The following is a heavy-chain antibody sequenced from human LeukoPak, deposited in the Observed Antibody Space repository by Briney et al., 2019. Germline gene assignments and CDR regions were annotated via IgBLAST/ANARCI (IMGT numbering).Heavy chain of an antibody. V-gene: IGHV3-49*04. D-gene: IGHD4-17*01. CDR2: IRSKAYGGTT. J-gene: IGHJ4*02. CDR3: TRAAAPLGDYFDY. CDR1: GFTFSSYA. Sequence: GGSLRLSCAVSGFTFSSYAMSWVRQAPGKGLEWVGFIRSKAYGGTTEYAASVKGRFTISRDDSKSIAYLQMNSLKTEDTAVYYCTRAAAPLGDYFDYWGQGTLVTVSS.